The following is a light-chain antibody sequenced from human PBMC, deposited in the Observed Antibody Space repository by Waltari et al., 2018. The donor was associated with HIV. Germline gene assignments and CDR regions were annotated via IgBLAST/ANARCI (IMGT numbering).Light chain of an antibody. CDR2: CAS. CDR3: HQYFNTPLT. J-gene: IGKJ4*01. CDR1: QSVFYSSNNKDY. V-gene: IGKV4-1*01. Sequence: IVMTQSPDSLSVSLGGRATINCTSSQSVFYSSNNKDYLAWYQVRPGQPPNLLIYCASTRESGVPDRFSGSGSGTNFTLTITSLQAEDVATYYCHQYFNTPLTFGGGTTVEI.